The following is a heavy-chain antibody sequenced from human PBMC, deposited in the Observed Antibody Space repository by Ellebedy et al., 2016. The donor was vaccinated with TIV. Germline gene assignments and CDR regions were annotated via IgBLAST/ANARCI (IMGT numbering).Heavy chain of an antibody. CDR1: GFTFDDYA. J-gene: IGHJ3*02. Sequence: SLKISXAASGFTFDDYAMHWVRQAPGKGLEWVSGISWNSGSIGYADSVKGRFTISRDNAKNSLYLQMNSLRAEDTALYYCAKDSSSWYSGAFDIWGQGTMVTVSS. V-gene: IGHV3-9*01. CDR2: ISWNSGSI. CDR3: AKDSSSWYSGAFDI. D-gene: IGHD6-13*01.